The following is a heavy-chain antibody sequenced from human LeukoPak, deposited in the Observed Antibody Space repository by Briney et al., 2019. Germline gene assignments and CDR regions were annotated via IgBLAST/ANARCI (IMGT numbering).Heavy chain of an antibody. Sequence: ASVKVSCKASGYTFTNYDINWVRQATGQGLEWMGWMNPNSGNTGYAQKFQGRVTITRNTSISTAYMELSSLRSEDTAVYYCAKAHDTSGYWGSDAFDIWGQGTMVTVSS. CDR3: AKAHDTSGYWGSDAFDI. J-gene: IGHJ3*02. V-gene: IGHV1-8*03. D-gene: IGHD3-22*01. CDR1: GYTFTNYD. CDR2: MNPNSGNT.